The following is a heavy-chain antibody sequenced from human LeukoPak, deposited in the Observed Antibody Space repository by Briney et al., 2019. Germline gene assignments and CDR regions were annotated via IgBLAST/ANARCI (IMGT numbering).Heavy chain of an antibody. CDR2: MNPNSGNT. V-gene: IGHV1-8*01. J-gene: IGHJ4*02. Sequence: ASVKVSCKASGYTFTTYDINWVRQATGQGLEWMGWMNPNSGNTDYAQKFQGRVTMTRNTSITTAFMELNNLRSEDTAVYYCARGPPEHPQGYWGQGTPVTVSS. D-gene: IGHD1-14*01. CDR1: GYTFTTYD. CDR3: ARGPPEHPQGY.